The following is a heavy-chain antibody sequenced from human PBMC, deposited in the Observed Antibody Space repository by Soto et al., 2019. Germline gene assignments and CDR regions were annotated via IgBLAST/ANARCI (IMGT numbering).Heavy chain of an antibody. Sequence: LRLSCAASGFTFSSYAMHWVRQAPGKGLEWVAVISYDGSNKYYADSVKGRFTISRDNSKNTLYLQMNSLRAEDTAVYYCARDGVQDLDYWGQGTLVTVSS. CDR2: ISYDGSNK. V-gene: IGHV3-30-3*01. CDR1: GFTFSSYA. CDR3: ARDGVQDLDY. J-gene: IGHJ4*02. D-gene: IGHD3-3*01.